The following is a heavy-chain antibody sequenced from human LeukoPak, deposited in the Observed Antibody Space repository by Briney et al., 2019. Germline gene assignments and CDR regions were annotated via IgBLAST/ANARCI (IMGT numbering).Heavy chain of an antibody. D-gene: IGHD3-22*01. V-gene: IGHV4-4*07. Sequence: SETLSLTCTVSGASISSSYCTWIRQPAGEGLEWIGRISSGGSTTYNPSFKSRVTMSLDTSKKQFSLNLTSVTAADTAVYYCTRDQTYYVSSGYYYVTYLQHWGQGILVTVSS. CDR3: TRDQTYYVSSGYYYVTYLQH. CDR1: GASISSSY. CDR2: ISSGGST. J-gene: IGHJ1*01.